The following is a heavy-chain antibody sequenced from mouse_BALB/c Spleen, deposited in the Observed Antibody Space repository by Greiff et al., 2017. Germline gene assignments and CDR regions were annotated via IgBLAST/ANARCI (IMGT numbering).Heavy chain of an antibody. CDR3: ARGGLYDGYYLAY. Sequence: QVQLQQPGAELVQPGTSVKLSCKASGYNFTSYWINWVKLRPGQGLEWIGDIYPGSGSTNYNETFKSKATLTVDTSSSTAYMQLSSLASEDSALYYCARGGLYDGYYLAYWGQGTLVTVSA. CDR1: GYNFTSYW. V-gene: IGHV1-55*01. J-gene: IGHJ3*01. CDR2: IYPGSGST. D-gene: IGHD2-3*01.